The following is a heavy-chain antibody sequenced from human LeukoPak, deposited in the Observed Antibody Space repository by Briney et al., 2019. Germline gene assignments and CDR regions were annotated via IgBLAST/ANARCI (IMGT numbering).Heavy chain of an antibody. J-gene: IGHJ3*01. CDR1: RGSFSGYY. CDR2: INHSGGT. Sequence: PSETLSLTCAVFRGSFSGYYWNWIRQSPGKGLEWIGEINHSGGTHYSPSLKSRVTISLDTSKNQFSLRLTSVTAADTAVYYCARDDLYYNDSSGHSDAFDLWGHGTLVTISS. D-gene: IGHD3-22*01. CDR3: ARDDLYYNDSSGHSDAFDL. V-gene: IGHV4-34*01.